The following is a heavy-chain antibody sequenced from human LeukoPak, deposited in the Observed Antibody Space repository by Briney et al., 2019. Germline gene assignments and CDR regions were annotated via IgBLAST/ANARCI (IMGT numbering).Heavy chain of an antibody. J-gene: IGHJ5*02. Sequence: SETLSLTCTVSGGSICSGSYYWRWIRQPAGKGLEWIGRIYTSGSTNYNPSLKSRVTISVDTSKNQFSLKLSSVTAADTAVYYCARGRGFDPWGQGTLVTVSS. CDR3: ARGRGFDP. CDR2: IYTSGST. V-gene: IGHV4-61*02. D-gene: IGHD2-15*01. CDR1: GGSICSGSYY.